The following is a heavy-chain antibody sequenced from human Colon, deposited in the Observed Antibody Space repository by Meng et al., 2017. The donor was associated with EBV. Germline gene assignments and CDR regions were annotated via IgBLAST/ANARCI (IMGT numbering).Heavy chain of an antibody. Sequence: RESAPCLVWPSQTLPPTCTVSGGSMSSGNYYWSWIRQPPGKGLEWIGYIHHSGSAYYNPSLKSRVSISVDTSKNQFSLNLNSMTAADTAVYYCASFDHIPRRNYFDYWGQGTLVTVSS. CDR2: IHHSGSA. V-gene: IGHV4-30-4*01. D-gene: IGHD2-21*01. J-gene: IGHJ4*02. CDR1: GGSMSSGNYY. CDR3: ASFDHIPRRNYFDY.